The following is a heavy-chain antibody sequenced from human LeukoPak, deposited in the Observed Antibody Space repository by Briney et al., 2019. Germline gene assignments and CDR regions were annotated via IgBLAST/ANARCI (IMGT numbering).Heavy chain of an antibody. CDR3: TKDESSCHWRTVDEVGMDV. CDR1: GFTFSSYG. CDR2: ISYDGSNK. V-gene: IGHV3-30*18. Sequence: PGRSLRLSCAASGFTFSSYGMHWVRQAPGKGLEWVAVISYDGSNKYYADSVKGRFTISRDNSKNTLYLQMNSLRAEDTAVYYCTKDESSCHWRTVDEVGMDVWGQGTTVTVSS. D-gene: IGHD3-22*01. J-gene: IGHJ6*02.